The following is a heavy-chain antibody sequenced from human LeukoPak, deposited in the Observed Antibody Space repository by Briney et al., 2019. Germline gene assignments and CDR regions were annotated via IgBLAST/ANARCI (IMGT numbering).Heavy chain of an antibody. D-gene: IGHD3-9*01. J-gene: IGHJ4*02. CDR3: ARAADYDILTGYPYYSDY. CDR2: IYYSGST. CDR1: GGSMSSYH. V-gene: IGHV4-59*01. Sequence: PSETLSLTCTVSGGSMSSYHWNWIRQPPGKRLEWIGDIYYSGSTNYNPSLKSRVTISVDTSKNQFSLKLSSVTAADTAVYYCARAADYDILTGYPYYSDYWGQGTRVTVSS.